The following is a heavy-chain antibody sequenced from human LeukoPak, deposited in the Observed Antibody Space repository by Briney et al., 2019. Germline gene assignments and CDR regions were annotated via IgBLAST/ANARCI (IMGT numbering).Heavy chain of an antibody. V-gene: IGHV4-4*07. CDR3: ARGRYCSADICSGGDAFDI. CDR2: IYTRGST. CDR1: GGAINNYY. Sequence: PSDTLALTVTVSGGAINNYYWSWLRQPAGKGLEWIGRIYTRGSTNYNPSLKSRVTMSVDTSKNQFSLKLSSVTAADTAVYYCARGRYCSADICSGGDAFDIWGQGTMVSVSS. D-gene: IGHD2-15*01. J-gene: IGHJ3*02.